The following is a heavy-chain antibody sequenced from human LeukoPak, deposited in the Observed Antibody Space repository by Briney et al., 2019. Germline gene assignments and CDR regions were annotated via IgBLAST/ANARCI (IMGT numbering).Heavy chain of an antibody. J-gene: IGHJ6*02. CDR2: IGTAGDT. CDR3: AREYRQPTVAGHTYYYGMDV. Sequence: GGSLRLSCAASGFTFSTYDMHWVRQVIGKGLEWVSGIGTAGDTYYSDSVRGRFTISRENAKNSLFLQMNTLRAGDTAVYYCAREYRQPTVAGHTYYYGMDVWGQGTTVTVSS. V-gene: IGHV3-13*01. CDR1: GFTFSTYD. D-gene: IGHD6-19*01.